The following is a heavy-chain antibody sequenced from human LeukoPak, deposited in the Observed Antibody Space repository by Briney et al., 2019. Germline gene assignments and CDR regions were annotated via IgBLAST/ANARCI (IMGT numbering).Heavy chain of an antibody. V-gene: IGHV1-2*04. CDR3: ARGPPIIVGATNYYFDY. D-gene: IGHD1-26*01. J-gene: IGHJ4*02. CDR1: GYTFTGYY. CDR2: TNPNSGGT. Sequence: ASVKVSCKASGYTFTGYYMHWVRQAPGQGLEWMGWTNPNSGGTNYAQKFQGWVTMTRDTSISTAYMELSRLRSDDTAVYYCARGPPIIVGATNYYFDYWGQGTLVTVSS.